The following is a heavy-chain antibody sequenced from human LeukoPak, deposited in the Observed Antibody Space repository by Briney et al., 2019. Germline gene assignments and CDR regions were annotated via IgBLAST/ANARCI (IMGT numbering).Heavy chain of an antibody. V-gene: IGHV3-7*03. D-gene: IGHD3-9*01. Sequence: PGRCLRLSCAPSSFTVSSYWMSSVRLAPRNGREWVANIKQEGSEKYYVDALKGRFTISRDNSKNTLYLQMNSLKTENTAVYYCTTDPGKYYDILYWGQGTLVTVSS. CDR3: TTDPGKYYDILY. CDR2: IKQEGSEK. CDR1: SFTVSSYW. J-gene: IGHJ4*02.